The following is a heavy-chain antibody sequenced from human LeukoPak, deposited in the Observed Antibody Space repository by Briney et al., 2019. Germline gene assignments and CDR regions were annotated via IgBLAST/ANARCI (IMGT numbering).Heavy chain of an antibody. CDR3: ARNRPGSSSVYMDV. CDR2: ISSSGSTI. CDR1: GFTFSDYY. Sequence: GGSLRLSCAASGFTFSDYYMSWIRQAPGKGLEWVSYISSSGSTIYYADSVKGRFTISRDNAKNSLYLQMNSLRAEDTAVYYCARNRPGSSSVYMDVWGKGTTVTVSS. J-gene: IGHJ6*03. D-gene: IGHD6-13*01. V-gene: IGHV3-11*01.